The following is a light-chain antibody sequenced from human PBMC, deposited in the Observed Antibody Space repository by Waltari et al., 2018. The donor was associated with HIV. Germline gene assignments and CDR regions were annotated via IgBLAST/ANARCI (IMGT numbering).Light chain of an antibody. CDR3: KSKTSSSTPCV. Sequence: QSALTQPASVSGSPGQSITISCTGSSSDIGAYNSVSWYQQHPGKAPKLIIYDVSSRPSGVSGRFSGSKSGNTASLTISGLQAEDEADYVCKSKTSSSTPCVFGTGTKVAVL. V-gene: IGLV2-14*03. CDR1: SSDIGAYNS. CDR2: DVS. J-gene: IGLJ1*01.